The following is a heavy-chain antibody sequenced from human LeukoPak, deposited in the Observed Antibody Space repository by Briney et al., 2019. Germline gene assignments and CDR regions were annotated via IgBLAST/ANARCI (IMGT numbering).Heavy chain of an antibody. Sequence: KPSETLSLTCTVSGGSISSSSYYWGWIRQPPGKGLEWIGSIYYSGSTYYNPSLKSRVTISVDTSKNQFSLKLSSVTAADTAVYYCARGRPPSYITMIVVVTKYYFDYWGQGTLVTVSS. D-gene: IGHD3-22*01. V-gene: IGHV4-39*01. J-gene: IGHJ4*02. CDR1: GGSISSSSYY. CDR2: IYYSGST. CDR3: ARGRPPSYITMIVVVTKYYFDY.